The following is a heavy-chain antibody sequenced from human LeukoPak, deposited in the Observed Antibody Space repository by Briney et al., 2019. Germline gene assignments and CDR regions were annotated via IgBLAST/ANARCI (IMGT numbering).Heavy chain of an antibody. CDR3: AKGRGLMAAFDY. CDR2: ISWNSGTI. J-gene: IGHJ4*02. D-gene: IGHD2-8*01. CDR1: GFTFDDYA. Sequence: GGSLRLSCAASGFTFDDYAMHWVRQAPGKGLEWVSSISWNSGTIGYADSVKGRFTISRDNAKNSLYLQMNSLRAEDMAFYYCAKGRGLMAAFDYWGQGTLDTVSS. V-gene: IGHV3-9*03.